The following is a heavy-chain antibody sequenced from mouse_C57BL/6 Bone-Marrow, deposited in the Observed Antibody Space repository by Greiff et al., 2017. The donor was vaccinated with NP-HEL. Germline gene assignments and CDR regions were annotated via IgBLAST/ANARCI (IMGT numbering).Heavy chain of an antibody. D-gene: IGHD1-1*01. V-gene: IGHV5-4*01. CDR1: GFTFSSYS. CDR3: ARDRVAPVVPSWFAY. CDR2: ISDGGSYT. Sequence: EVHLVESGGGLVKPGGSLKLSCAASGFTFSSYSMSWVRQTPEKRLEWVATISDGGSYTYYPDNVKGRFTITRDNSKNNLYLQMSHLKSEDTAMYYCARDRVAPVVPSWFAYWGQGTLVTVSA. J-gene: IGHJ3*01.